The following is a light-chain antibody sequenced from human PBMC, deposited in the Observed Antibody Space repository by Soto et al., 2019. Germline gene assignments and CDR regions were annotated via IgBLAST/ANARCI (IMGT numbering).Light chain of an antibody. CDR3: QESYSTPSFT. V-gene: IGKV1-39*01. CDR1: QSISAN. CDR2: SAS. Sequence: DIQLTQSPCSMSASVGDRVTITCRASQSISANLNWYQQKRAKAPKLLIYSASSLQSGVPSRFSGSGSGTDFTLTISRLQPEDFATYYCQESYSTPSFTFGPGTKVDIK. J-gene: IGKJ3*01.